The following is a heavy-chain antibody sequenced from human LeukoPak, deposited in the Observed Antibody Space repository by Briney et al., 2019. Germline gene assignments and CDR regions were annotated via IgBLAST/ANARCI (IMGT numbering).Heavy chain of an antibody. Sequence: PSETLSLTCAVYGGSFSGYYWSWIRQPAGKGLEWIGRIYTSGSTNYNPSLKSRVTMSVDTSKNQFSLKLSSVTAADTAVYYCARGQSLYSSSWYDYWGQGTLVTVSS. CDR1: GGSFSGYY. D-gene: IGHD6-13*01. J-gene: IGHJ4*02. CDR3: ARGQSLYSSSWYDY. V-gene: IGHV4-59*10. CDR2: IYTSGST.